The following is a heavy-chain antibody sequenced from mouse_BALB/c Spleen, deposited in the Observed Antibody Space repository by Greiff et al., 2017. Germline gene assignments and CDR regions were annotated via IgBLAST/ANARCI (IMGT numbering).Heavy chain of an antibody. J-gene: IGHJ3*01. Sequence: QVQLQQSGPGLVAPSQSLSITCTVSGFSLTGYGVNWVRQPPGKGLEWLGMIWGDGSTDYNSALKSRLSISKDNSKSQVFLKMNSLQTDDTARYYCAREGAARATPFAYWGQGTLVTVSA. CDR2: IWGDGST. CDR1: GFSLTGYG. V-gene: IGHV2-6-7*01. CDR3: AREGAARATPFAY. D-gene: IGHD3-1*01.